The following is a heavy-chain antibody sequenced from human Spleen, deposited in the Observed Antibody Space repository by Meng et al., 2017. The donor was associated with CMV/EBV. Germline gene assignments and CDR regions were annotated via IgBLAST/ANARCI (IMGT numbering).Heavy chain of an antibody. J-gene: IGHJ4*02. CDR3: ARSYLTYFDY. CDR1: VYTFTSYT. Sequence: SCKASVYTFTSYTIGWVRQAPGQGLECMGWISAYSGNTNYAQRLQGRVTMTIDTSTSTAYMELRSLRSDDTAVYYCARSYLTYFDYWGQGSLVTVSS. V-gene: IGHV1-18*01. CDR2: ISAYSGNT.